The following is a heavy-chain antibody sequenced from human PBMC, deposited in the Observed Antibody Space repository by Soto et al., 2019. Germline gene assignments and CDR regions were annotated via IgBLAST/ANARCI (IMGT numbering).Heavy chain of an antibody. J-gene: IGHJ6*02. D-gene: IGHD2-21*01. V-gene: IGHV3-23*01. CDR1: GFTFSSYA. Sequence: PGGSLRLSCAASGFTFSSYAMSWVRQAPGKGLEWVSAISGSGGSTPYADSVWGRFTISRDNSKNTLYLDMHSLTTDDTAVYFCARSLWSPYFYYGLDVWGHGTTVTV. CDR2: ISGSGGST. CDR3: ARSLWSPYFYYGLDV.